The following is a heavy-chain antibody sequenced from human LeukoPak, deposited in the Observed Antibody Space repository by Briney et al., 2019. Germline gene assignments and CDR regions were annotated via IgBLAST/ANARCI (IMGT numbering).Heavy chain of an antibody. CDR2: MIPIFGTA. V-gene: IGHV1-69*05. Sequence: GASVKVSCKASGGTFSSYAISWVRQAPGQGLEWMGGMIPIFGTANYAKKFQGRVTITTDESTSTAYMELSSLRSEDTAVDYCARETYCSSTSCYIYWAQGPLVTVSS. CDR1: GGTFSSYA. D-gene: IGHD2-2*02. CDR3: ARETYCSSTSCYIY. J-gene: IGHJ4*02.